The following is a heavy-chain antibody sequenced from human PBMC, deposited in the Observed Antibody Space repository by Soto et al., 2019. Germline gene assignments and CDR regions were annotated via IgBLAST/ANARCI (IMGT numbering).Heavy chain of an antibody. CDR2: IYYSGIT. J-gene: IGHJ4*02. V-gene: IGHV4-39*01. CDR1: GVSISNSSYY. Sequence: TLSLTCTVSGVSISNSSYYWGWIRRPPGKGLEWIGTIYYSGITYYNPSLKSRVTISVDTSKNQFSLKLTSVTAADTAVYYCARHGSNWGQGTLVTVSS. CDR3: ARHGSN.